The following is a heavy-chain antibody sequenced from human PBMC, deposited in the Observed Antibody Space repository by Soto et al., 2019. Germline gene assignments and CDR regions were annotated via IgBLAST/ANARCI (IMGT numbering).Heavy chain of an antibody. J-gene: IGHJ6*02. CDR1: GGTFSSYA. D-gene: IGHD2-2*01. CDR3: ARSHGSSTSLEIYYYYYYGMDV. Sequence: QVQLMQSGAEVKKPGSSVKVSCKASGGTFSSYAISWMRQAPGQGLEWMGGIIPISGTANYAQKFQGRVTITADESTSTAYMELSSLRSEDTAVYYCARSHGSSTSLEIYYYYYYGMDVWGQGTTVTVSS. V-gene: IGHV1-69*01. CDR2: IIPISGTA.